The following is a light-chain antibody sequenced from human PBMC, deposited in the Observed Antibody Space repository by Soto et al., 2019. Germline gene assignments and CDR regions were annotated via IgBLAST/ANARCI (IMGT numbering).Light chain of an antibody. CDR1: QSVRTSD. Sequence: EVVLTQSPGTLSLSPGERATLSCRASQSVRTSDVTWYQHQPGQAPRRLIYGAFNRATDIPDRFSGSGSGTDFTLTISRLEAEDFAVYYCQHCGNSRYTFGQGTRLEIK. CDR2: GAF. J-gene: IGKJ2*01. CDR3: QHCGNSRYT. V-gene: IGKV3-20*01.